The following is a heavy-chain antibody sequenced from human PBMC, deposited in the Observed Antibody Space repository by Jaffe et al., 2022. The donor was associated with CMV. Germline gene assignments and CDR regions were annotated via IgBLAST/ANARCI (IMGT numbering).Heavy chain of an antibody. D-gene: IGHD6-19*01. CDR2: ISSSSSYI. J-gene: IGHJ3*02. CDR1: GFTFSSYS. Sequence: EVQLVESGGGLVKPGGSLRLSCAASGFTFSSYSMNWVRQAPGKGLEWVSSISSSSSYIYYADSVKGRFTISRDNAKNSLYLQMNSLRAEDTAVYYCASRHYSSGWDWPGDAFDIWGQGTMVTVSS. V-gene: IGHV3-21*01. CDR3: ASRHYSSGWDWPGDAFDI.